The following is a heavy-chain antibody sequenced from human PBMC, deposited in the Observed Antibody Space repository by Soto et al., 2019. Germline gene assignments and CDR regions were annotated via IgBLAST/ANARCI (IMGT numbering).Heavy chain of an antibody. V-gene: IGHV2-5*02. CDR3: AHRPPITIFGVALNWFDP. D-gene: IGHD3-3*01. CDR1: GFSLSTSGVG. CDR2: IYWDDDK. Sequence: SGPTLVKPTQTLTLTCTFSGFSLSTSGVGVGWIRQPPGKALEWLALIYWDDDKRYSPSLKSRLTITKDTSKNQVVLTMTNMDPVDTATYYCAHRPPITIFGVALNWFDPWGQGTLVTVSS. J-gene: IGHJ5*02.